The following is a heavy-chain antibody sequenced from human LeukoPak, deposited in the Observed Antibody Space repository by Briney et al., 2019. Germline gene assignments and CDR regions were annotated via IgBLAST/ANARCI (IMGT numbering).Heavy chain of an antibody. D-gene: IGHD3-9*01. V-gene: IGHV1-2*02. CDR2: INPNSGDT. CDR1: GYTFTGYD. CDR3: ARDRTAYDILTAADY. J-gene: IGHJ4*02. Sequence: ASVKVSCKASGYTFTGYDIHWVRQAPGQGLQWMGWINPNSGDTHYAQNFQGRVTMTRDTSISTAYLDLSRLRSDDTAVYYCARDRTAYDILTAADYWGQGTLVSVSS.